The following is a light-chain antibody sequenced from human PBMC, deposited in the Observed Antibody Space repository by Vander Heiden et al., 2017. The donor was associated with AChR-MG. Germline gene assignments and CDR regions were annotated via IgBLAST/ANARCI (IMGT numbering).Light chain of an antibody. CDR2: DAS. Sequence: EIVLTQSPGTLSLSPGERATLSCRASQSVSSNYLAWYQQKPGQAPRLLIYDASSRATGIPDRFSGSGSGTDFTLTVSRLEPEDFAVYYCQQYGTSPQTFGGGTKVDIK. CDR1: QSVSSNY. J-gene: IGKJ4*01. V-gene: IGKV3-20*01. CDR3: QQYGTSPQT.